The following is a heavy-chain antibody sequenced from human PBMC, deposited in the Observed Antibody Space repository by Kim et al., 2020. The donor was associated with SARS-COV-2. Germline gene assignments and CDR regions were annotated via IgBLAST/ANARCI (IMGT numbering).Heavy chain of an antibody. CDR3: PRNLVVGSTLYNWFDA. CDR2: IHYSGST. D-gene: IGHD2-21*01. V-gene: IGHV4-39*02. J-gene: IGHJ5*01. CDR1: GGSISSSTHH. Sequence: SETLSLTCTVSGGSISSSTHHWGWIRQSPGKGLEWIGSIHYSGSTYYNPSLKSRVTISLDTSKNHFSLMLSSVTAADMAVYYCPRNLVVGSTLYNWFDAWGHGILVSVSS.